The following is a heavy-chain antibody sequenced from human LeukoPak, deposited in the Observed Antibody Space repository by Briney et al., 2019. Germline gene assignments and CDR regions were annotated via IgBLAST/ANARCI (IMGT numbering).Heavy chain of an antibody. V-gene: IGHV4-59*01. Sequence: SETLSLTCTVSGVSISSYYWSWIRQPPGKGLEWVGHIYYLGSTNYNPSLKSRVTISIDTSKNYFSLKLNSVIAADTAVYYCVRDRELTYWGQGTLVTVSS. J-gene: IGHJ4*02. D-gene: IGHD1-26*01. CDR1: GVSISSYY. CDR3: VRDRELTY. CDR2: IYYLGST.